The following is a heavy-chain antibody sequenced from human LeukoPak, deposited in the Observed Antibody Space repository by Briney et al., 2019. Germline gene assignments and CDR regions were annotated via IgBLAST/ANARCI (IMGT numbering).Heavy chain of an antibody. CDR2: IYHSGST. CDR3: AIWWVATRDAFDI. J-gene: IGHJ3*02. V-gene: IGHV4-4*02. D-gene: IGHD2-15*01. CDR1: GGSISSSNW. Sequence: PSETLSLTCAVSGGSISSSNWWSWVRPPPGKGLEWIGEIYHSGSTNYNPSLKSRVTISVDKSKNQFSLKLSSVTAADTAVYYCAIWWVATRDAFDICGQGTMVTVSS.